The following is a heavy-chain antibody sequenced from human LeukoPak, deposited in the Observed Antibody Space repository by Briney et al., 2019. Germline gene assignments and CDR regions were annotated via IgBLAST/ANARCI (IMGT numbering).Heavy chain of an antibody. CDR2: INPNSGGA. CDR1: GYTFTGYY. Sequence: GASVKVSCKASGYTFTGYYMHWVRQAPGQGLEWMGWINPNSGGANYAQKFQGRVTMTRDTSISTAYMELSRLRSDDTAVYYCARMLRSSSTYYYYYHMDVWGKGTTVTVSS. CDR3: ARMLRSSSTYYYYYHMDV. V-gene: IGHV1-2*02. D-gene: IGHD6-6*01. J-gene: IGHJ6*03.